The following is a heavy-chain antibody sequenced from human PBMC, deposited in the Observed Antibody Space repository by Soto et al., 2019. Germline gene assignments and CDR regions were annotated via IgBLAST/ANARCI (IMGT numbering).Heavy chain of an antibody. Sequence: ASVKVSCKTSGYTFSNYGITWVRQAPGQPLEWLGWISLYSDGTNYAQKFQGRVSMTTDTSTTTAYMELRSLRSDDTAVYYYARVVPGAEAWFGPWGQGTPVTVSS. CDR1: GYTFSNYG. CDR2: ISLYSDGT. J-gene: IGHJ5*02. V-gene: IGHV1-18*01. D-gene: IGHD2-2*01. CDR3: ARVVPGAEAWFGP.